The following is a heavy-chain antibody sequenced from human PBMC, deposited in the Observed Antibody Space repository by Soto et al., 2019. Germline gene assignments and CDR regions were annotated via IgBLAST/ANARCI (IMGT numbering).Heavy chain of an antibody. CDR2: IYYSGST. CDR3: ARDRYGSGSYYEKYFEY. D-gene: IGHD3-10*01. V-gene: IGHV4-31*03. J-gene: IGHJ4*02. Sequence: SETLSLTCTVSGGSISSGGYYWSWIRQHPGKGLEWIGYIYYSGSTYYNPSLKSRVTISVDTSKNQFSLKLSSVTAADTAVYYCARDRYGSGSYYEKYFEYWGQGTLVTVSS. CDR1: GGSISSGGYY.